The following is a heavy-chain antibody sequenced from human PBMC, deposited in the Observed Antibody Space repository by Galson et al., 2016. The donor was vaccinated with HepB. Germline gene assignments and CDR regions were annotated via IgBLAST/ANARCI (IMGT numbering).Heavy chain of an antibody. CDR1: GFTFGSYA. CDR3: ARDRSSGRRTYFDY. Sequence: SLRLSCAASGFTFGSYALHWVRQAPGKGLEWVAVISYDGSNKYADSVKGRFTISRDTSKNTLHLQMNNLRAEDTAVYYCARDRSSGRRTYFDYWGQGSLVTVSS. D-gene: IGHD2-15*01. J-gene: IGHJ4*02. CDR2: ISYDGSNK. V-gene: IGHV3-30*04.